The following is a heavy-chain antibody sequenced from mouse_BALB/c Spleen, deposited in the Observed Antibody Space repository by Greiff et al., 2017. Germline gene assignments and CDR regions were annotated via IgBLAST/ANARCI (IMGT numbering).Heavy chain of an antibody. J-gene: IGHJ3*01. CDR3: TRYGNYVPFAY. Sequence: VQLQQSGAELVKPGASVSLSCKASGYTFTRYYMYWVKQRPGQGLEWIGGINPSHGGTNFNEKFKSKATLTVDKSSSTAYMQRSSLTSEDSAGYYCTRYGNYVPFAYWGQGTLVTVAA. CDR2: INPSHGGT. D-gene: IGHD2-1*01. V-gene: IGHV1S81*02. CDR1: GYTFTRYY.